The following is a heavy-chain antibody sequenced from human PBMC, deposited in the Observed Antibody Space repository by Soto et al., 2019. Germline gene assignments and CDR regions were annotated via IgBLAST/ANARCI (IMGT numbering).Heavy chain of an antibody. Sequence: PSETLSLTCTVSGGSISSGDYYWSWIRQPPGKGLEWIGYIYYSGSTHYNPSLKSRVTISVDTSKNQFSLKLSSVTAADTAVYYCARGITIFGVVAKFDYWGQGTLVTVSS. D-gene: IGHD3-3*01. CDR3: ARGITIFGVVAKFDY. V-gene: IGHV4-30-4*01. CDR1: GGSISSGDYY. J-gene: IGHJ4*02. CDR2: IYYSGST.